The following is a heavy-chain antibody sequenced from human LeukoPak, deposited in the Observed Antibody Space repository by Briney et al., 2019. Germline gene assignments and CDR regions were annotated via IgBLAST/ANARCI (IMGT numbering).Heavy chain of an antibody. V-gene: IGHV4-59*08. CDR3: ARCDPYYFDS. CDR1: GGSISSYF. Sequence: PSETLSLTCTVSGGSISSYFWSWIRQPPGKGLEWIGHISYIGNTNYNTSLKSRLTMSIDTSKKQFSLKLSVVTAADTAVYYCARCDPYYFDSWGQGTLVTVSS. J-gene: IGHJ4*02. CDR2: ISYIGNT. D-gene: IGHD2-21*02.